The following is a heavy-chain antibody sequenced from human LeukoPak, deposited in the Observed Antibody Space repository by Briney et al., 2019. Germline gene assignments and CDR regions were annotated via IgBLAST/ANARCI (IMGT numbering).Heavy chain of an antibody. CDR3: ARIGGDGDYFRYYYGMDV. CDR1: GGSISSGGYY. V-gene: IGHV4-31*03. J-gene: IGHJ6*02. Sequence: SETLSLTCTVSGGSISSGGYYWSWIRQHPGKGLEWIGYIYYSGSTYYNPSLKSRVTISVDTSKNQFSLKLSSVTAADTAVYYCARIGGDGDYFRYYYGMDVWGQGTTVTVPS. CDR2: IYYSGST. D-gene: IGHD4-17*01.